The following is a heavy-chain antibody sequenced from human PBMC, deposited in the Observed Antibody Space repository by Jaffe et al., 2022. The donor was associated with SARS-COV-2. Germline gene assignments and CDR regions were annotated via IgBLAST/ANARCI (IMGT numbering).Heavy chain of an antibody. CDR1: GFTFDDYA. CDR2: ISWNSGSI. Sequence: EVQLVESGGGLVQPGRSLRLSCAASGFTFDDYAMHWVRQAPGKGLEWVSGISWNSGSIGYADSVKGRFTISRDNAKNSLYLQMNSLRAEDTALYYCAKGNRQLELDLDYWGQGTLVTVSS. D-gene: IGHD1-1*01. J-gene: IGHJ4*02. V-gene: IGHV3-9*01. CDR3: AKGNRQLELDLDY.